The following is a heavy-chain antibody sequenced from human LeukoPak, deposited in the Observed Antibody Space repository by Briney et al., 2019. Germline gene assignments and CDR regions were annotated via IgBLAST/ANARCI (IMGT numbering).Heavy chain of an antibody. J-gene: IGHJ6*03. CDR2: IYYSGST. Sequence: PSETLSLTCTVSGGSISSSSYYWGWIRQPPGKGLEWIGSIYYSGSTYYNPSLKSRVTISVDTSKNQFSLKLSSVTAADTAVYYCARGEEEYYYYYMDVWGKGTTVTVSS. V-gene: IGHV4-39*07. CDR3: ARGEEEYYYYYMDV. CDR1: GGSISSSSYY.